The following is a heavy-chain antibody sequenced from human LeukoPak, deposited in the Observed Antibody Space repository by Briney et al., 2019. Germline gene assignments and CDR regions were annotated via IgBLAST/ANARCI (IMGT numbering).Heavy chain of an antibody. CDR1: GFTFGDYG. V-gene: IGHV3-49*04. Sequence: HPGRSLRLSCTASGFTFGDYGMSWVRQAPGKGLEWVGFIRSKVYGGTTEYAASVKGRFTISRDDSKSIAYLQMNSLKTEDTAVYYCTRDQSDNWNDDWRFDYWGQGTLVTVSS. CDR3: TRDQSDNWNDDWRFDY. D-gene: IGHD1-1*01. J-gene: IGHJ4*02. CDR2: IRSKVYGGTT.